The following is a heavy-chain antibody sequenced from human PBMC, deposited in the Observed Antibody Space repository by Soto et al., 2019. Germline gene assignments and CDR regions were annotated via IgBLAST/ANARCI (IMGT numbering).Heavy chain of an antibody. CDR3: AKAALYYDSSGYSDSRYYFDS. CDR1: GFTFSPCA. CDR2: ISGSGGSR. Sequence: EVQLLESGGGLVQPGGSLRLSCAASGFTFSPCAMNWVRQAPGKGLKWVSGISGSGGSRHYADSVRGRFTISRVNSKNTLFLQMNSLGAEDTAVYYCAKAALYYDSSGYSDSRYYFDSWGQGTRVTVSS. V-gene: IGHV3-23*01. J-gene: IGHJ4*02. D-gene: IGHD3-22*01.